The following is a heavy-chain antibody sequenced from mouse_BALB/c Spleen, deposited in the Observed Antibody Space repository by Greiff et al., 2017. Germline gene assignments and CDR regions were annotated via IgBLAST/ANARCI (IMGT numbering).Heavy chain of an antibody. CDR1: GDSITSGY. J-gene: IGHJ2*01. Sequence: VQLKESGPSLVKPSQTLSLTCSVTGDSITSGYWNWIRKFPGNKLEYMGYISYSGSTYYNPSLKSRISITRDTSKNQYYLQLNSVTTEDTATYYCARRDGNYVYYFDYWGQGTTLTVSS. CDR2: ISYSGST. CDR3: ARRDGNYVYYFDY. D-gene: IGHD2-1*01. V-gene: IGHV3-8*02.